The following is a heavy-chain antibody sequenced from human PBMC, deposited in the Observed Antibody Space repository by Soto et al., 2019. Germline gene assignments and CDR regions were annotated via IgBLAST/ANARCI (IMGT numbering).Heavy chain of an antibody. CDR1: GFTFSGYS. J-gene: IGHJ4*02. D-gene: IGHD1-1*01. CDR2: TSSDGGTK. V-gene: IGHV3-30-3*01. CDR3: ARQVVLTNWYFAN. Sequence: QVHLLESGGGVVQPGGSLRLSYATSGFTFSGYSMHWFRQAPGKGLEWVAVTSSDGGTKFYADSVKGRFTVSRDNSKNTLSLQMNRLRADDTAVYYFARQVVLTNWYFANWGQGILVTVSS.